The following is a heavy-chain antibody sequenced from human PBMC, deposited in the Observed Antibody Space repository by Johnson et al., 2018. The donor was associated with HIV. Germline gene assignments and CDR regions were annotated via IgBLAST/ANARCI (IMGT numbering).Heavy chain of an antibody. CDR3: ARGPPPFARFGVAAKPNDAFDI. J-gene: IGHJ3*02. Sequence: QVQLVESGGGLVQPGGSLTLSCAASGFPFRDSAMHWVRQAPGRGMEWLAVIIFDGVYKHHAESVRGRFTISRDHSKATLYLQMNSLRGEDTAVYSCARGPPPFARFGVAAKPNDAFDIWGQGTMVTVSS. V-gene: IGHV3-30-3*01. CDR1: GFPFRDSA. CDR2: IIFDGVYK. D-gene: IGHD3-3*01.